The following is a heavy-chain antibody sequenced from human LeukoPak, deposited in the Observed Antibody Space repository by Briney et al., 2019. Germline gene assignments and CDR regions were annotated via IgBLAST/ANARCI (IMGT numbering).Heavy chain of an antibody. Sequence: GGSLRLSCAASGFTFSSYWMHWVRQAPGKGLEWVSIIYSGGSTHYADSVKGRFTISRDNSQNTLYLQMNTLRAEDTAVYYCARGGVDSYCSTTSCRRWFDPWGQGTLVTVSS. J-gene: IGHJ5*02. CDR1: GFTFSSYW. D-gene: IGHD2-2*01. CDR2: IYSGGST. V-gene: IGHV3-53*01. CDR3: ARGGVDSYCSTTSCRRWFDP.